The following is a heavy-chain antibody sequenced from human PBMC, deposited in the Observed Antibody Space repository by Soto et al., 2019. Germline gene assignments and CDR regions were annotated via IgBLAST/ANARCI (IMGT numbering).Heavy chain of an antibody. CDR2: IVVGSGNT. D-gene: IGHD6-19*01. Sequence: GASVKVSCKASGFTFTSSAVQWVRQARGQRLEWIGWIVVGSGNTNYAQKFQERVTITRDMSTSTAYMELSSLRSEDTAVYYCAADNGYSSGWYQYYSMDVWGQGTTVTVSS. V-gene: IGHV1-58*01. J-gene: IGHJ6*02. CDR1: GFTFTSSA. CDR3: AADNGYSSGWYQYYSMDV.